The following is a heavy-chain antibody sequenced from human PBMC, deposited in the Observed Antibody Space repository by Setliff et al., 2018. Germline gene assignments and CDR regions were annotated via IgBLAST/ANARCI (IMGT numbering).Heavy chain of an antibody. J-gene: IGHJ5*02. CDR1: GGSISSGSYY. CDR3: ARGRGLEWLPESWFDP. CDR2: IYTGGST. Sequence: PSETLSLTCTVSGGSISSGSYYWSWIRQPAGKGLEWIGRIYTGGSTNYNPSLKSRVTISLDTSKNHFSLTLTSVTAADTAVYYCARGRGLEWLPESWFDPWGQGTLVTV. V-gene: IGHV4-61*02. D-gene: IGHD3-3*01.